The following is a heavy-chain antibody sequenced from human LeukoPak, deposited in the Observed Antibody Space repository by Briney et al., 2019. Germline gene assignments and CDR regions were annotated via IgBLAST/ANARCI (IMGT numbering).Heavy chain of an antibody. CDR1: GYTFTSYG. V-gene: IGHV1-18*01. J-gene: IGHJ4*02. D-gene: IGHD5-24*01. CDR2: ISGYNGNT. CDR3: ARDWMATITPHFDY. Sequence: GASVKVSCKASGYTFTSYGISWVRQAPGQGLEWMGWISGYNGNTNYAQKLQGRVTMTTDTSTSTAYMELRSLRSEDTAVYYCARDWMATITPHFDYWGQGTLVTVSS.